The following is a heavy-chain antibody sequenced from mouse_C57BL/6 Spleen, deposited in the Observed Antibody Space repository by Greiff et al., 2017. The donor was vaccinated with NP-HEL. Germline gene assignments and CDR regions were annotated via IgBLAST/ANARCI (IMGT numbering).Heavy chain of an antibody. Sequence: EVQLVESGGGLVKPGGSLKLSCAASGFTFSSYTMSWVRQTPEKRLEWVATISGGGGNTYYPDSVKGRFTISRDNAKNTLYLQMSSLRSEDTALYYCARRGHSLLWPLLDYWGQGTTLTVSS. CDR1: GFTFSSYT. CDR2: ISGGGGNT. CDR3: ARRGHSLLWPLLDY. D-gene: IGHD2-1*01. J-gene: IGHJ2*01. V-gene: IGHV5-9*01.